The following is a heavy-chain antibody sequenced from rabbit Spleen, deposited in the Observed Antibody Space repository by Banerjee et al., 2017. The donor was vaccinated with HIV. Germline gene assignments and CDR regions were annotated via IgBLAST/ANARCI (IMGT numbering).Heavy chain of an antibody. J-gene: IGHJ4*01. D-gene: IGHD2-1*01. V-gene: IGHV1S45*01. CDR3: ARDDYDDSLYYML. CDR2: IVGGSGGST. Sequence: QEQLVESGGGLVKPGASLTLTCKASGFSFSSGYWMSWVRQAPGKGLEWIACIVGGSGGSTYYASWAKGRFTISETSSTTVTLQMTSLTAADTATYFCARDDYDDSLYYMLWGQGTLVTVS. CDR1: GFSFSSGYW.